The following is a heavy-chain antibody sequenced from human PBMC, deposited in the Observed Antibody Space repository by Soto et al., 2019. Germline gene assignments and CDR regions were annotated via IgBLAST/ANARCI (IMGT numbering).Heavy chain of an antibody. CDR1: GGSITSDGHS. CDR2: IFHSGGT. Sequence: QLQLQESGSGLVKPSQTLFLTCAVSGGSITSDGHSWNWIRQPPGKGLEWIGYIFHSGGTYYNPSLKSRVTLSVDRSKNQLSLNLASVTAADTAVYYCVRGDRAYNSYDPWGQGTLVTVSS. CDR3: VRGDRAYNSYDP. V-gene: IGHV4-30-2*01. J-gene: IGHJ5*02.